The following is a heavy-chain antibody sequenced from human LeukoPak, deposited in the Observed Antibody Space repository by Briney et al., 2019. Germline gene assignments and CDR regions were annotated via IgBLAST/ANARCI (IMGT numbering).Heavy chain of an antibody. D-gene: IGHD6-13*01. Sequence: ASVKVSCKASGYTFTSSGISWVRQAPGQGLEWMGWISAYNGNTNYAQKLQGRVTMTTDTSTSTAYTERRSLRSHDPAGYYCAGVFGGIAAAGTWFDPWGQGTLVTVFS. CDR2: ISAYNGNT. V-gene: IGHV1-18*01. CDR1: GYTFTSSG. J-gene: IGHJ5*02. CDR3: AGVFGGIAAAGTWFDP.